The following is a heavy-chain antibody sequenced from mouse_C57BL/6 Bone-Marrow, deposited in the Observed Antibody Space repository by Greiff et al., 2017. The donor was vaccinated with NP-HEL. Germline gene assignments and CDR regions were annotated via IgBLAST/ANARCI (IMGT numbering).Heavy chain of an antibody. D-gene: IGHD2-4*01. V-gene: IGHV14-4*01. J-gene: IGHJ3*01. CDR3: TPLYDYPFAY. Sequence: VQLQQPGAELVRPGASVKLSCTASGFNIKDDYMHWVKQRPEQGLEWIGWIDPENGDTEYASKFLGKATITADTSSNTAYLQLSSLTSEDTAVYYCTPLYDYPFAYWGQGTLVTVSA. CDR1: GFNIKDDY. CDR2: IDPENGDT.